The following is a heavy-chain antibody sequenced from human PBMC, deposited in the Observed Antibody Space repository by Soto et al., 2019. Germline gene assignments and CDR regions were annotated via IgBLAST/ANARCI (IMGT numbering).Heavy chain of an antibody. V-gene: IGHV3-23*01. CDR3: AKEYCGGDCYSWYFDY. Sequence: GGSLRLSCAASGFTFSSYAMSWVRQAPGKGLEWVSAISGSGGSTYYADSVKGRFTISRDNSKNTLYLQMNSLRAEDTAVYYCAKEYCGGDCYSWYFDYWGQGTLVTVSS. CDR1: GFTFSSYA. J-gene: IGHJ4*02. CDR2: ISGSGGST. D-gene: IGHD2-21*02.